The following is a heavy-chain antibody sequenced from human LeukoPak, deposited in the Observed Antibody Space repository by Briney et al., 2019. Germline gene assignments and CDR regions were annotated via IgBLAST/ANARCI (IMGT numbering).Heavy chain of an antibody. V-gene: IGHV3-33*06. Sequence: GSLRLSCAASGFTFSSCGMHWVRQAPGKGLEWVAVIWYDGSNKYYADSVKGRFTISRDNSKNTLYLQMNSLRAEDTAVYYCAKDVGCSSTSCYVGGWFDHWGQGTLVTVSS. CDR2: IWYDGSNK. J-gene: IGHJ5*02. CDR1: GFTFSSCG. CDR3: AKDVGCSSTSCYVGGWFDH. D-gene: IGHD2-2*01.